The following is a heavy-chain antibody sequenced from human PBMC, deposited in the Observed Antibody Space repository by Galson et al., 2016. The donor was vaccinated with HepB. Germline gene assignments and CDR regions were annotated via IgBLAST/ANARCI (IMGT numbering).Heavy chain of an antibody. CDR2: TFYRSTWEN. CDR3: ARAVMLGRGMDV. Sequence: CAISGDSVYNNGAAWVWISQAPSRGLDWLGRTFYRSTWENHYAGSVKKRITISQDTSRNQFSLHLNSVTPEDTAVYYCARAVMLGRGMDVWGQGTTVTDSS. D-gene: IGHD3-10*01. V-gene: IGHV6-1*01. CDR1: GDSVYNNGAA. J-gene: IGHJ6*02.